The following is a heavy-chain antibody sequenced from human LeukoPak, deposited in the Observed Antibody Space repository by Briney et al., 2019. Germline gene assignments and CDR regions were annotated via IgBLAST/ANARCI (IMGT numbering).Heavy chain of an antibody. V-gene: IGHV4-59*01. D-gene: IGHD6-19*01. Sequence: PLENLSLTCTVSGGSISSYHWSWIRPTPGKGPEWIGCINYSGNTDYSPSLKSRLTISVDTSKNQFSLRLRSVTAADTAVYYCARSSGWSFFDCWGQGSLVTVSS. J-gene: IGHJ4*02. CDR2: INYSGNT. CDR3: ARSSGWSFFDC. CDR1: GGSISSYH.